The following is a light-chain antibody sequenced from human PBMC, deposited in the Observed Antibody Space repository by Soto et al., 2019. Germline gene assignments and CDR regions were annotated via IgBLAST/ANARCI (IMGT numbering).Light chain of an antibody. Sequence: QAGLTRRPCASAYHEKKVTISCTGTSGDVGGYNFVSWYQQHPGKAPKLMIFEVTRRPSGVPARFSGFKSGNTASLTVSGLKAEDEADYYCSSYAGSNTSGFGTGTEVPVL. CDR1: SGDVGGYNF. CDR2: EVT. CDR3: SSYAGSNTSG. J-gene: IGLJ1*01. V-gene: IGLV2-8*01.